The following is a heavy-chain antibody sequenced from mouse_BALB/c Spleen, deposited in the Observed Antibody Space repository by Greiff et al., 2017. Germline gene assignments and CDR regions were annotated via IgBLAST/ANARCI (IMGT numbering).Heavy chain of an antibody. CDR3: ARPIYYGNYYYAMDY. Sequence: VKVVESGPGLVAPSQSLSITCTVSGFSLTSYGVHWVRQPPGKGLEWLGVIWAGGSTNYNSALMSRLSISKDNSKSQVFLKMNSLQTDDTAMYYCARPIYYGNYYYAMDYWGQGTSVTVSS. D-gene: IGHD2-1*01. V-gene: IGHV2-9*02. CDR2: IWAGGST. CDR1: GFSLTSYG. J-gene: IGHJ4*01.